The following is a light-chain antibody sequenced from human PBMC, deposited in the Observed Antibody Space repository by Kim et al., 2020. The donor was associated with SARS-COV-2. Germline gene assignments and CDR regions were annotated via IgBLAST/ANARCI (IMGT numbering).Light chain of an antibody. V-gene: IGLV3-1*01. CDR3: QAWDSSAGVI. CDR2: QDT. CDR1: KVGDKY. J-gene: IGLJ2*01. Sequence: VSPGQTAGITCSGDKVGDKYASWYQQKQGQSPVLVIYQDTKRPSGILERFSGSNSGNIATLTISGTQTMDEADYYCQAWDSSAGVIFGGGTQLTVL.